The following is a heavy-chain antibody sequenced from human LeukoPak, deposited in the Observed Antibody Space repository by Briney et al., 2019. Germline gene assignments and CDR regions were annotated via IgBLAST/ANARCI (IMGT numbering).Heavy chain of an antibody. CDR1: GFTFYNYA. Sequence: GGSLRLSCAASGFTFYNYAMSWVRQAPGKGLEGVSAISGGGEITYYADSVKGRVTISRDNSKNTLFLQMNSLRAEDTAVYYCAKAKNDGGSLDFWGQGTLVTVSS. J-gene: IGHJ4*02. D-gene: IGHD1-26*01. CDR2: ISGGGEIT. CDR3: AKAKNDGGSLDF. V-gene: IGHV3-23*01.